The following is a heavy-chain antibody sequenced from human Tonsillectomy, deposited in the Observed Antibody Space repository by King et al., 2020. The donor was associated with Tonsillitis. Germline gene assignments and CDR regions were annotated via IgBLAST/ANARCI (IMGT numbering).Heavy chain of an antibody. J-gene: IGHJ4*02. V-gene: IGHV4-39*07. CDR2: IYYSGST. D-gene: IGHD4-17*01. CDR1: GGSISSSSYY. CDR3: ARRVYGDPYFDY. Sequence: LQLQESGPGLVKPSETLSLTCTVSGGSISSSSYYWGWIRQPPGKGLEWIGTIYYSGSTYYNPSLKSRVTISVDTSKSQFSLTLSSVTAADTAVYYCARRVYGDPYFDYWGQGTLVTVSS.